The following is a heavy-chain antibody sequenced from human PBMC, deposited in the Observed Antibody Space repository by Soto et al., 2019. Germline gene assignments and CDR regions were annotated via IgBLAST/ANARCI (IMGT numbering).Heavy chain of an antibody. D-gene: IGHD1-1*01. J-gene: IGHJ3*02. Sequence: GGSLRLSCAASGFTFDDYAMHWVRQAPGKGLEWVSGISWNSGSIGYADSVKGRFTISRDNAKNSLYLQMNSLRAEDTALYYCAKGMEQPEHAFDIWGQGKMVTVSS. CDR2: ISWNSGSI. CDR3: AKGMEQPEHAFDI. V-gene: IGHV3-9*01. CDR1: GFTFDDYA.